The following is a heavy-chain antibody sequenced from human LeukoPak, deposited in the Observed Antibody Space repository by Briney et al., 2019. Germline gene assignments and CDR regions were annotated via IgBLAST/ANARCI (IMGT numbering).Heavy chain of an antibody. Sequence: ASVKVSCKASGYTFTSYYMHWVRQAPGQGLEWMGIINPSGGSTSYARKFQGRVTMTRDMSTSTVYMELSSLRSEDTAVYYCARVQYSSGWSSYFDYWGQGTLVTVSS. J-gene: IGHJ4*02. V-gene: IGHV1-46*01. D-gene: IGHD6-19*01. CDR2: INPSGGST. CDR3: ARVQYSSGWSSYFDY. CDR1: GYTFTSYY.